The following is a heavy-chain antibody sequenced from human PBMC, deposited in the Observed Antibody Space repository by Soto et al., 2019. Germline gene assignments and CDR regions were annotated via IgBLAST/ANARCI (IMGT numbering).Heavy chain of an antibody. J-gene: IGHJ6*02. CDR3: AAGLELRLDYYYVMDV. D-gene: IGHD1-7*01. CDR2: IVVGSGNT. Sequence: ASVKLSCKASGFTFTSSAVQCVREARGQRLEWIGWIVVGSGNTNYAQKFQERVTITRDMSTSTAYMELSSLRFEDTAVYYSAAGLELRLDYYYVMDVWGQGTTVTGSS. CDR1: GFTFTSSA. V-gene: IGHV1-58*01.